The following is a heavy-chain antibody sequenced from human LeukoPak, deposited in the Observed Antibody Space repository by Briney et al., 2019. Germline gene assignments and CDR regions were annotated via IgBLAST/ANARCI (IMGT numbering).Heavy chain of an antibody. J-gene: IGHJ4*02. CDR3: ASELREGY. D-gene: IGHD1-26*01. Sequence: GGSLRLSCAASGFTFSNYWMHWVRQAPGKGLVWVSRIISDGSSAYYADSVKGRFTISRDNAKNTLYLQMNSLRAGDTAVYYCASELREGYWGQGTLVTVSS. V-gene: IGHV3-74*01. CDR2: IISDGSSA. CDR1: GFTFSNYW.